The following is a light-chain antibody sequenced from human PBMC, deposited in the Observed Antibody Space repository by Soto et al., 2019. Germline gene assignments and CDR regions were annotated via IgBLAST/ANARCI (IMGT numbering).Light chain of an antibody. CDR2: WAS. J-gene: IGKJ1*01. Sequence: DIVMTQSPDSLAVSLGERATFNCKSSQSVLYSSNNKNYSAWYQQKPGHPPKLLLYWASTRESGVPDRFSGSGSGSDFTLTISSLQAEDVAVYYCQRYYSTPQTFGQGTKVEIK. V-gene: IGKV4-1*01. CDR1: QSVLYSSNNKNY. CDR3: QRYYSTPQT.